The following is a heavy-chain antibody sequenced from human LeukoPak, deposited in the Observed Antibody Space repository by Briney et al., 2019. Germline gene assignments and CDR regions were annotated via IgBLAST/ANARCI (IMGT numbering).Heavy chain of an antibody. CDR3: ANSERERDY. J-gene: IGHJ4*02. V-gene: IGHV4-34*01. CDR2: TNHSGST. D-gene: IGHD1-26*01. Sequence: SETLSLTCAVYGGSFSGYYWSWIRQPPGKGLEWIGETNHSGSTNYNPSLKSRVTISVDTSKNQFSLKLSSVTAADTAVYYCANSERERDYWGQGTLVTVSS. CDR1: GGSFSGYY.